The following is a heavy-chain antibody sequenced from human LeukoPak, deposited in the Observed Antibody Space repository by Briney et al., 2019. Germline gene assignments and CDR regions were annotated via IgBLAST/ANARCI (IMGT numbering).Heavy chain of an antibody. V-gene: IGHV3-23*01. Sequence: QPGGSLTLSCAASGFIFSSYGMSWVRQAPGKGLEWVSIISGSGGSTFYADSVKGRFTTSRDNSKNTLYLQMNRLRAEDTAVYYCAKGGSGSYHYYFGMDVWGQGTTVSVSS. J-gene: IGHJ6*02. CDR1: GFIFSSYG. CDR2: ISGSGGST. CDR3: AKGGSGSYHYYFGMDV. D-gene: IGHD3-10*01.